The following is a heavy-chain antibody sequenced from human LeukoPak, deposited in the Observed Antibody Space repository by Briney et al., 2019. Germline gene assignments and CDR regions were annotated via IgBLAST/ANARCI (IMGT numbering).Heavy chain of an antibody. CDR1: GGSISSGGYY. V-gene: IGHV4-31*03. J-gene: IGHJ4*02. CDR3: ARFSNDHGVKFDY. Sequence: KPSETLPLTCTVSGGSISSGGYYWSWVRQHPEKGLEWIGYIYYSGTAYYNPSLKSRVTMSVDTSKNQFSLRLDSVTAADTAVYYCARFSNDHGVKFDYWGQGTLVTVSS. CDR2: IYYSGTA. D-gene: IGHD4-17*01.